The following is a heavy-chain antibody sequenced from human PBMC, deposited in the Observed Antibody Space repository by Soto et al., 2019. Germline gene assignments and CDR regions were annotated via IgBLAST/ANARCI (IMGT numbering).Heavy chain of an antibody. CDR3: ARDRRDYSDPPGSGYMDV. CDR2: ISSSSSTI. D-gene: IGHD4-4*01. CDR1: GFTFSSYS. V-gene: IGHV3-48*01. Sequence: GGSLRLSCAASGFTFSSYSMNWVRQAPGKGLEWVSYISSSSSTIYYADSVKGRFTISRDNAKNSLYLQMNSLRAEDTAVYYCARDRRDYSDPPGSGYMDVWGKGTTDTVSS. J-gene: IGHJ6*03.